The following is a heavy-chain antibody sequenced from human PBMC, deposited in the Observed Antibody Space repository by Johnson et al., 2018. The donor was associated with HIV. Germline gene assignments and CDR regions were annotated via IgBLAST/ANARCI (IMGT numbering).Heavy chain of an antibody. Sequence: VQLVESGGGLVKPGGSQRLSCAASGFIFSDYYMTWIRQAPGKGLEWVAVISYDGGNKYYADSVKGRFTISRDNSKNTLYLQMNSLRAEDTAVYYCARAIDQGYSSGWSSDVYDIWGQGTMVTVSA. CDR2: ISYDGGNK. D-gene: IGHD6-19*01. J-gene: IGHJ3*02. V-gene: IGHV3-30*03. CDR1: GFIFSDYY. CDR3: ARAIDQGYSSGWSSDVYDI.